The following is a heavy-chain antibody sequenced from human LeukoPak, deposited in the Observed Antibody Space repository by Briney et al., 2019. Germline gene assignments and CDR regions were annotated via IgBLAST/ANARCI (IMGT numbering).Heavy chain of an antibody. V-gene: IGHV4-59*08. J-gene: IGHJ2*01. CDR3: AGISVEMATSYWYFDL. D-gene: IGHD5-24*01. CDR2: IYYSGST. Sequence: SETLSLTCTVSGGSISSYYWSWIRQPPGKGLEWIGYIYYSGSTNYNPSLKSRVTISVDTSKNQFSLKLSSVTAADTAVYYCAGISVEMATSYWYFDLWGRGTLVTVSS. CDR1: GGSISSYY.